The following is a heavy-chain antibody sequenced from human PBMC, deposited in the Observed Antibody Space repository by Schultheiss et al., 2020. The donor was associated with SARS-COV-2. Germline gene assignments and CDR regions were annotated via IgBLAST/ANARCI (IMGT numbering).Heavy chain of an antibody. CDR3: ARGGSSWYFWDP. J-gene: IGHJ5*02. Sequence: GESLKISCTDSGYSFTNYWISWVRQMPGKGLEWMGRIDPSDSYTNYSPSFQGHVTISADKSISTAYLQWSSLKASDTAMYYCARGGSSWYFWDPWGQGTLVTVSS. D-gene: IGHD6-13*01. CDR1: GYSFTNYW. CDR2: IDPSDSYT. V-gene: IGHV5-10-1*01.